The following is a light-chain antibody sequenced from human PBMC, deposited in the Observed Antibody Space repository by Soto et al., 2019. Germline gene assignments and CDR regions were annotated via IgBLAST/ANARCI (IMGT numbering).Light chain of an antibody. Sequence: EIVLTQSPATLSLSPGERATLSCRASQSVSSYLAWYQQKPGQAPRLLSYDASNRATGIPARFSGSGSGTDLTLTISSLEPEDFAVYYCPQRSNWLTFGGGTKVEIK. CDR2: DAS. CDR3: PQRSNWLT. V-gene: IGKV3-11*01. J-gene: IGKJ4*01. CDR1: QSVSSY.